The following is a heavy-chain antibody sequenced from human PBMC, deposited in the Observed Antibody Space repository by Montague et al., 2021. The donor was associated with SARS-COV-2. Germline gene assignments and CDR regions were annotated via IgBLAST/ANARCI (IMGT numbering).Heavy chain of an antibody. CDR2: XDWDDDK. CDR3: ARGRYGGNRGYYFDY. J-gene: IGHJ4*02. CDR1: GFSLSTSGMC. V-gene: IGHV2-70*01. D-gene: IGHD4-23*01. Sequence: PALVKPTQTLTLTCTFSGFSLSTSGMCVSWIRQPPGKALGWLALXDWDDDKYYSTSLKTRLTISKDTSKNQVALTMTNMDPVDTATYYCARGRYGGNRGYYFDYWGQGTLVTVSS.